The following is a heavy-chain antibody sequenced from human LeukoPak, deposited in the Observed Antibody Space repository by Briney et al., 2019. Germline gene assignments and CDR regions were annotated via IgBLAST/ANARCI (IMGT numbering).Heavy chain of an antibody. CDR2: IYYSGST. CDR1: GGSISSSSYY. Sequence: SETLSLTCTVSGGSISSSSYYWGWIRQPPGKGLEWIGSIYYSGSTYYNPSLKSRVTISVDTSKNQFSLKLSSVTAADTAVYYCASLSGSYSGFDYWGQGTLVTVSS. V-gene: IGHV4-39*01. CDR3: ASLSGSYSGFDY. J-gene: IGHJ4*02. D-gene: IGHD1-26*01.